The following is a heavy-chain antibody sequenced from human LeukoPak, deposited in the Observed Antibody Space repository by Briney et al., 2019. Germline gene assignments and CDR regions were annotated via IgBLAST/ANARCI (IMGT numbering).Heavy chain of an antibody. Sequence: PGGSLRLSCAASGITFNNYWLHWVRQAPGKGLVWVSRIDTDGSGTVYADSVKGRFTISRDNAKNSLYLQMNSLRAEDTAVYYCAREFAGYDSSDYWGQGTLVTVSS. J-gene: IGHJ4*02. V-gene: IGHV3-74*01. CDR1: GITFNNYW. CDR3: AREFAGYDSSDY. D-gene: IGHD3-9*01. CDR2: IDTDGSGT.